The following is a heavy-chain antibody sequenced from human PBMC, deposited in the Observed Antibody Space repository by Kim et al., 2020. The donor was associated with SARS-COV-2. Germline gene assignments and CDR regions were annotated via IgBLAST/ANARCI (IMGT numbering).Heavy chain of an antibody. CDR3: ARVFGELSPDY. Sequence: SETLSLTCAVYGGSFSGYYWSWIRQPPGKGLEWIGEINHSGSTNYNPSLKSRVTISVDTSKNQFSLKLSSVTAADTAVYYCARVFGELSPDYWGQGTLVTVSS. J-gene: IGHJ4*02. V-gene: IGHV4-34*01. CDR1: GGSFSGYY. D-gene: IGHD3-10*01. CDR2: INHSGST.